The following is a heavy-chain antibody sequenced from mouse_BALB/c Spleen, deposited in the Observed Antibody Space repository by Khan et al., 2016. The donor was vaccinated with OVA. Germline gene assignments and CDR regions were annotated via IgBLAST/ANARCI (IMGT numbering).Heavy chain of an antibody. D-gene: IGHD2-14*01. CDR3: TTAYYRYYFDY. CDR2: IYPGNGYI. CDR1: GNTFTSYG. Sequence: VQLKQSGAELGRPGSSVKLSCKTSGNTFTSYGIKWVRQRPGQGLEWIGYIYPGNGYIEYNEKFQGKAILTSDTSSTTAYMQRRSLTSEDSALYFWTTAYYRYYFDYWGQGTTLTVSS. J-gene: IGHJ2*01. V-gene: IGHV1S134*01.